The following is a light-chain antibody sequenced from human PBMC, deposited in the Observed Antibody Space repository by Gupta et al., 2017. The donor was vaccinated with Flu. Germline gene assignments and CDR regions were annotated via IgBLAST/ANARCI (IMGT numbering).Light chain of an antibody. Sequence: QSVLTQPPSVSGAPGQRVTISCTGSSSNIGAGYDVHWYQHLPGTAPKLLISGNSNRPSGVPDRFSGSKSGTSASLAITGRRSEDEADYYCQSYDNSLSASVFGGGTKLTVL. CDR3: QSYDNSLSASV. V-gene: IGLV1-40*01. J-gene: IGLJ3*02. CDR2: GNS. CDR1: SSNIGAGYD.